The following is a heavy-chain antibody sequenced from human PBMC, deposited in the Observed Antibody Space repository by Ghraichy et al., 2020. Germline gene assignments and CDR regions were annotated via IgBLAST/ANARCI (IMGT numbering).Heavy chain of an antibody. CDR1: GFTFSNYW. CDR3: ARAPQSHLEWSRPYYEYGSDV. CDR2: IKRDGSAA. Sequence: GGSLRLSCVASGFTFSNYWMGWVRQTPGRGLEWVANIKRDGSAANYLHSVKGRFTISRDNAKKSLSLQMKSLRVEDTAVYYCARAPQSHLEWSRPYYEYGSDVWDQGTTVTVSS. V-gene: IGHV3-7*01. D-gene: IGHD3-3*01. J-gene: IGHJ6*02.